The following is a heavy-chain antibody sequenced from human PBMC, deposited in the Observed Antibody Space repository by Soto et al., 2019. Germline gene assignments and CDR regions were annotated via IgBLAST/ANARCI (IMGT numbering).Heavy chain of an antibody. CDR1: GGTFSSYA. V-gene: IGHV1-69*06. CDR3: ARCPMDFWSGYSFDY. D-gene: IGHD3-3*01. Sequence: SVTVSCKASGGTFSSYAISWVRQAPGQGLEWMGGIIPIFGTANYAQKFQGRVTITADKSTSTAYMELSSLRSEDTAVYYCARCPMDFWSGYSFDYWGQGTLVTVSS. J-gene: IGHJ4*02. CDR2: IIPIFGTA.